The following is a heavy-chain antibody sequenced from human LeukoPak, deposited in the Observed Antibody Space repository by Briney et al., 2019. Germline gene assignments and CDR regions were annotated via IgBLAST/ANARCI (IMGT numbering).Heavy chain of an antibody. CDR3: ARMYSHSSQYYFDS. Sequence: PSETLSLTCTVSGGSIISSDYYWAWIRQPPGKGLEWIGSIHYSGSAYYGPTLRSRATISVDRSKNQFSLELTSVTAADTAIYYCARMYSHSSQYYFDSWGQGTLVTVSS. V-gene: IGHV4-39*07. D-gene: IGHD6-6*01. CDR1: GGSIISSDYY. J-gene: IGHJ4*01. CDR2: IHYSGSA.